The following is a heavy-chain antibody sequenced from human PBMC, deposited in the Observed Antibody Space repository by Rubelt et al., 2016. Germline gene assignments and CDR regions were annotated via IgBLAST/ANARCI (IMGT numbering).Heavy chain of an antibody. D-gene: IGHD6-19*01. V-gene: IGHV4-61*05. CDR1: GGSISSSSYY. Sequence: QLQLQESGPGLVKPAETLSLTCTVSGGSISSSSYYWGWIRQPPGKGLEWIGYVQYSVTTKYNPSLKGRVTISVDTSQKQFSRMRTSVTAADTAVDFCAGSGYSSGWYDYWGQGTLVTVSS. J-gene: IGHJ4*02. CDR2: VQYSVTT. CDR3: AGSGYSSGWYDY.